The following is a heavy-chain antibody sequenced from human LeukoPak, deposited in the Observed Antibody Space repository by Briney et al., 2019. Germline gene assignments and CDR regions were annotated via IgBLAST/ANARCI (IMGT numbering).Heavy chain of an antibody. CDR1: GFTFNTYS. J-gene: IGHJ4*02. CDR2: IYYEGTKS. V-gene: IGHV3-33*01. CDR3: ARDYVANYDLLPGKGLLRDY. D-gene: IGHD3-9*01. Sequence: GGCLRLSCAASGFTFNTYSMHWVRQAPGKGLEWVAVIYYEGTKSFYGDSVKGRFTICRDDSKKTVGLQMNSLMAEDPAVYVCARDYVANYDLLPGKGLLRDYWGPGTLVTASS.